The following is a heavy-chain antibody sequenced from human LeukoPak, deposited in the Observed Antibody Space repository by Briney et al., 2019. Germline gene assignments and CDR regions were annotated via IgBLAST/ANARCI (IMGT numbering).Heavy chain of an antibody. CDR3: AKDLGYGYSYGYSDYYYYGMDA. CDR2: ISYDGSNK. D-gene: IGHD5-18*01. J-gene: IGHJ6*02. Sequence: GGSLRLSCAASGFTFSSYGMHWVRQAPGEGLEWVAVISYDGSNKYYADSVKGRFTISRDNSKNTLYLQMNSLRAEDTAVYYCAKDLGYGYSYGYSDYYYYGMDAWGQGTTVTVSS. CDR1: GFTFSSYG. V-gene: IGHV3-30*18.